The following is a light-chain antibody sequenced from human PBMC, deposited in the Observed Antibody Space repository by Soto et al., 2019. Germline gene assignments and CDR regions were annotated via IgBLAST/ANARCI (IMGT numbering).Light chain of an antibody. V-gene: IGKV1-39*01. J-gene: IGKJ1*01. CDR2: AAS. CDR3: QQSYSTSWT. CDR1: QSISSY. Sequence: DIQMTQSPSSLSASVGDRVTITCRASQSISSYLNWYQQKPGKAPNLLIYAASSVQSGVPSRFSGSGSGTYFTLTISSLQPEDFATYYCQQSYSTSWTFGQGTKVEIK.